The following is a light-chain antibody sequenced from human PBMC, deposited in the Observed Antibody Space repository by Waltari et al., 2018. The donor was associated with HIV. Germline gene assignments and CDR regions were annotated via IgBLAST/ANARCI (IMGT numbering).Light chain of an antibody. CDR2: RNT. CDR3: AAWDDSLSVVV. CDR1: SSTIGRTF. J-gene: IGLJ2*01. V-gene: IGLV1-47*01. Sequence: QSVLTQPPSASGTPGQRVTISCSGSSSTIGRTFVHRYHHLPGAAPKPLISRNTQRPSGVLDRFSGSKYCTSASLAISGLRSEEEADYYCAAWDDSLSVVVFGGGTKLTVL.